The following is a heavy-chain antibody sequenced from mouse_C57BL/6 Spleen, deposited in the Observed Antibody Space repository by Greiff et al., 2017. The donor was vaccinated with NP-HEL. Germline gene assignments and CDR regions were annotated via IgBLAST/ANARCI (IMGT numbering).Heavy chain of an antibody. CDR1: GYTFTSYW. V-gene: IGHV1-50*01. J-gene: IGHJ3*01. CDR3: AVWYLFAY. CDR2: IDPSDSYT. D-gene: IGHD2-10*02. Sequence: VQLQQPGAELVKPGASVKLSCKASGYTFTSYWMQWVKQRPGQGLEWIGEIDPSDSYTNYNQKFKGKATLTVDTSSSTAYMQLSSLTSEDSAVYYCAVWYLFAYWGQGTLVTVSA.